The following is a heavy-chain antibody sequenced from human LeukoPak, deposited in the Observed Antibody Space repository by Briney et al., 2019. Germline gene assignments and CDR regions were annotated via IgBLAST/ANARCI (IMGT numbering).Heavy chain of an antibody. CDR2: ISSSSSYI. J-gene: IGHJ4*02. V-gene: IGHV3-21*01. Sequence: GGSLRLSCAASGFTFSSYSMNWVRQAPGKGLEWVSSISSSSSYIYYADSVKGRFTISRDNAKNSLYLQMNSLRAEDTAVYYCARGRGIEPTMIVVVIKSFDYWGQGTLVTVSS. CDR1: GFTFSSYS. D-gene: IGHD3-22*01. CDR3: ARGRGIEPTMIVVVIKSFDY.